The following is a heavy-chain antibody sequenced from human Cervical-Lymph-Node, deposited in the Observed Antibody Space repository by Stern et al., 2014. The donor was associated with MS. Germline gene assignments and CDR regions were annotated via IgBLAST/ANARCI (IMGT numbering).Heavy chain of an antibody. CDR3: ARGGRGSGLDY. CDR2: ISYAGSSE. Sequence: MQLVESGGGVVQPGRSLRLSCAASGFTFDNYPMHWVRQPPGTGLEWVTFISYAGSSEDYADSVQGRFTISRDNSKNTLYLQLNSLRAEDTAVYYCARGGRGSGLDYWGQGTLVTVSS. D-gene: IGHD6-19*01. J-gene: IGHJ4*02. V-gene: IGHV3-30-3*01. CDR1: GFTFDNYP.